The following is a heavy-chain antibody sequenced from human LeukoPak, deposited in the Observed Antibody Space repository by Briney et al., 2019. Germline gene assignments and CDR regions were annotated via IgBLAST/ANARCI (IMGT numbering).Heavy chain of an antibody. Sequence: GGSLRLSCAASKFSFSSYGMHWDRQAPGKGLEWVAFIRNDGSSKQYADSVKGRFTISRDNSKNTLYLQMNSLKSEDTAVYYCAKFGSSGLQGYWGQGTLVTVSS. CDR2: IRNDGSSK. CDR1: KFSFSSYG. J-gene: IGHJ4*02. CDR3: AKFGSSGLQGY. V-gene: IGHV3-30*02. D-gene: IGHD6-6*01.